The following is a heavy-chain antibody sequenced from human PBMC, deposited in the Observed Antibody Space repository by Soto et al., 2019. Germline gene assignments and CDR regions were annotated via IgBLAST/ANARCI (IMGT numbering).Heavy chain of an antibody. Sequence: QLQLQESGPGLVKPSETLSLTCTVSGGSISSSSYYWGWIRQPPGKGLEWIGSIYYSGSTYYNPSLKSRVTISVDTSTTQFSLNLSSVTAADTAVYYYARQSSGWYHYWGQGTLVTVSS. D-gene: IGHD6-19*01. CDR1: GGSISSSSYY. V-gene: IGHV4-39*01. J-gene: IGHJ4*02. CDR3: ARQSSGWYHY. CDR2: IYYSGST.